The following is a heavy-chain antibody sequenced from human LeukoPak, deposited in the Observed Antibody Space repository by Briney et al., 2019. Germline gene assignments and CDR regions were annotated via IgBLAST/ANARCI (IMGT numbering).Heavy chain of an antibody. CDR2: MYYSGST. J-gene: IGHJ6*03. CDR1: NGSLSGRY. V-gene: IGHV4-59*11. CDR3: ARESEGQWQNYYYYYYMDV. Sequence: SETLSLTCTVSNGSLSGRYWSWIRQPPGKRLEWIGYMYYSGSTNYNPSLNSRVTISMDTSKNQFFLKLTSVTAADTAVYYCARESEGQWQNYYYYYYMDVWGKGTTVTVSS. D-gene: IGHD6-19*01.